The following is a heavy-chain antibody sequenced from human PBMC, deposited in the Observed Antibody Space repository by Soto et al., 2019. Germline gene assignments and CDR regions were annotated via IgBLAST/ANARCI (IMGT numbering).Heavy chain of an antibody. CDR2: ISYDGSNK. J-gene: IGHJ4*02. CDR3: AKSAMGMATMGFLDY. Sequence: PGGSLRLSCAASGFTFSSYGMHWVRQAPGKGLEWVAVISYDGSNKYYADSMKGRFTISRDNSKNTLYLQMNSLRAEDTAVYYCAKSAMGMATMGFLDYWGQGTLVTVSS. V-gene: IGHV3-30*18. CDR1: GFTFSSYG. D-gene: IGHD5-18*01.